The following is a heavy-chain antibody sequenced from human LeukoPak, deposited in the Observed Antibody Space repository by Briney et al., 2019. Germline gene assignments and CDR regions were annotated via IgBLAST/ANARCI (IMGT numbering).Heavy chain of an antibody. V-gene: IGHV4-39*01. CDR3: ARRLAAAGNEFFDY. CDR2: IYYSGST. J-gene: IGHJ4*02. Sequence: PSETLSLTCTVSGGSISSSSYYWGWIRQPPGKGLEWIGSIYYSGSTYYNPSLKSRVTISVDTSKNQFSLKLSSVTAADTAVYYCARRLAAAGNEFFDYWGQGTLVTVSS. D-gene: IGHD6-13*01. CDR1: GGSISSSSYY.